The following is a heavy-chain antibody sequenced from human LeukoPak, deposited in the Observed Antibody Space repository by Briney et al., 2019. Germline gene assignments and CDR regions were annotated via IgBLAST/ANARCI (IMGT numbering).Heavy chain of an antibody. J-gene: IGHJ5*02. V-gene: IGHV1-8*01. CDR2: MNPNSGNT. Sequence: SSVKVSCKASGYTFTSYDINWVRQATGQGLEWMGWMNPNSGNTGYAQKFQGRVTMTRNTSISTAYMELSSLRSEDTAVYYCTREVESNWFDPWGQGTLVTVSS. CDR3: TREVESNWFDP. D-gene: IGHD5-24*01. CDR1: GYTFTSYD.